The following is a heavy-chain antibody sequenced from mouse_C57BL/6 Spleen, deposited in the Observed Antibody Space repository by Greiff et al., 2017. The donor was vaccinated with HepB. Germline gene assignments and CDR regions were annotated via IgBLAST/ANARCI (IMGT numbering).Heavy chain of an antibody. V-gene: IGHV1-15*01. Sequence: QVQLQQSGAELVRPGASVTLSCKASGYTFTDYEMHWVKQTPVHGLEWIGAIDPETGGTAYNQKFKGKAILTADKSTSTAYMELRSLTSEDSAVYYDTRSFSTVVAPYFDYWGQGTTLTVSS. CDR2: IDPETGGT. CDR1: GYTFTDYE. D-gene: IGHD1-1*01. J-gene: IGHJ2*01. CDR3: TRSFSTVVAPYFDY.